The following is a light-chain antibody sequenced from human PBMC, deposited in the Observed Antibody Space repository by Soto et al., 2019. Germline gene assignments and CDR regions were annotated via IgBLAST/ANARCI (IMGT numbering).Light chain of an antibody. V-gene: IGKV3-20*01. J-gene: IGKJ1*01. Sequence: ESVLTQSPDILSLSPGDRAILSCRASQSVPNNYLAWYQQKLGQAPRLLIHGASDRATDIPDRFSGSGSGTDFTLTISRLEPEDFAVYYCQPYGGSSGTFGQGTKVEIK. CDR2: GAS. CDR1: QSVPNNY. CDR3: QPYGGSSGT.